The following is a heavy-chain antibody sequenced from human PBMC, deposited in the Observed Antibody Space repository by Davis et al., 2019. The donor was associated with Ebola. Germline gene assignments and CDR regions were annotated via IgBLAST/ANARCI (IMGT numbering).Heavy chain of an antibody. J-gene: IGHJ6*03. Sequence: GESLKISCAASGFTFDTYSMNWVRQAPGKGLEWVSSISSSSSYILYADSVKGRFTISRDNAKNSLDLQMNSLRAEDTAVYYCARDQERIAAALFYYYYYMDVWGKGTTVTVSS. CDR3: ARDQERIAAALFYYYYYMDV. D-gene: IGHD6-13*01. CDR1: GFTFDTYS. CDR2: ISSSSSYI. V-gene: IGHV3-21*01.